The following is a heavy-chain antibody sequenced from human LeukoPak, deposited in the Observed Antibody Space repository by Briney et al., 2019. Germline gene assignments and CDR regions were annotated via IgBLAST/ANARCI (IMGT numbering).Heavy chain of an antibody. Sequence: SETLSLTCNVSGGSISSYYWSWVRQPAGEGLEWIGRIYTSGSTKYNPCLKSRVNMSVDTSKNQFSLKLSSVTAADTAVYYCARMDYGDYKVWYFDYWGQGTLVTVSS. V-gene: IGHV4-4*07. CDR2: IYTSGST. CDR1: GGSISSYY. J-gene: IGHJ4*02. CDR3: ARMDYGDYKVWYFDY. D-gene: IGHD4-17*01.